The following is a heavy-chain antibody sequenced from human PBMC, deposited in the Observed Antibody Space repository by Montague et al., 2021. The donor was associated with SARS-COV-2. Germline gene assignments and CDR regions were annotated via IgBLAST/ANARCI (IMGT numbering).Heavy chain of an antibody. CDR2: VYRIRLT. D-gene: IGHD3-10*01. Sequence: SETLSLTCAVDLQCGVVEYRRRTDEHPSELQSWLKVVYRIRLTKYNPSLKSRVTISVDTSKNQFSLKLSSVTAADTAVYYCSVNYGSGSYSPYYYGMDVWGQGTTVTGSS. CDR3: SVNYGSGSYSPYYYGMDV. CDR1: LQCGVVEY. J-gene: IGHJ6*02. V-gene: IGHV4-34*01.